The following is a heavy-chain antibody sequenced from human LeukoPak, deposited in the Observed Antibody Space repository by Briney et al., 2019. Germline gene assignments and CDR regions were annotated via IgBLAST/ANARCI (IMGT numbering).Heavy chain of an antibody. D-gene: IGHD6-19*01. CDR3: ARSKPGWQGLYFDY. CDR1: GGSISSYY. Sequence: SETLSLTCTVSGGSISSYYWSWIRQPPGKGLEWIGYIYYCGSTNYNPSLKSRVTISVDTSKNQFSLKLSSVTAADTAVYYCARSKPGWQGLYFDYWGQGTLVTVSS. CDR2: IYYCGST. J-gene: IGHJ4*02. V-gene: IGHV4-59*01.